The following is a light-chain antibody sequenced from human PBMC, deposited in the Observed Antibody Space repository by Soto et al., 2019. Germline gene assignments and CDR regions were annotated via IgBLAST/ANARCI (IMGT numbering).Light chain of an antibody. J-gene: IGKJ4*01. Sequence: EIVLRQSPATLSLSPGERATLSFRASQNVGNYLLWYQQKSGQAPRLLIYDAATRATGTPARFSGSGSGTDFTLTISSLEPEDFAVYFCQQRSDWVSFGGGTKVDIK. CDR3: QQRSDWVS. CDR2: DAA. V-gene: IGKV3-11*01. CDR1: QNVGNY.